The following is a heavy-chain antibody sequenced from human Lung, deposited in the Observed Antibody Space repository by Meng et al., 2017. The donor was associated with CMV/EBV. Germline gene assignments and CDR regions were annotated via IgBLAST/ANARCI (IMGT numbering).Heavy chain of an antibody. CDR2: IYSDTST. CDR3: ARDGMRFSFDI. CDR1: GFPVSTNY. V-gene: IGHV3-66*02. Sequence: SCTASGFPVSTNYMNWVRQAPGKGLEWVSFIYSDTSTYYGDSVKGRFTISRDNSKNTVHLQMNSLRTEDTAIYYCARDGMRFSFDIWGQGTMVTV. J-gene: IGHJ3*02. D-gene: IGHD3-3*01.